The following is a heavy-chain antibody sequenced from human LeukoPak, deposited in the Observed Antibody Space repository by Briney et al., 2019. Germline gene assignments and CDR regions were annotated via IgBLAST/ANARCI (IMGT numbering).Heavy chain of an antibody. CDR1: GGSFSSSA. Sequence: ASVKVSCKASGGSFSSSAISWVRQAPGQGLEWMGWISAYNGNTNYAQKLQGRVTMTTDTSTSTAYMELRSLRSDDTAVYYCAKSSSWYLNPFDYWGQGTLVTVSS. D-gene: IGHD6-13*01. J-gene: IGHJ4*02. CDR3: AKSSSWYLNPFDY. V-gene: IGHV1-18*01. CDR2: ISAYNGNT.